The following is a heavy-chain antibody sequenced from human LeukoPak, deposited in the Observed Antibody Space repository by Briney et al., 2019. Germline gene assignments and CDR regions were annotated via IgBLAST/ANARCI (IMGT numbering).Heavy chain of an antibody. CDR1: GYSFTSYW. Sequence: GEPLKFSCKGSGYSFTSYWIGWVRQMPGKGLELMGISYPGDSDSRYSPSFQGQVTISADKSISTAYLQWSSLKASGNAMYYCANHYYDSSGYRGGFDYWGQGTLVTVS. D-gene: IGHD3-22*01. CDR2: SYPGDSDS. CDR3: ANHYYDSSGYRGGFDY. J-gene: IGHJ4*02. V-gene: IGHV5-51*01.